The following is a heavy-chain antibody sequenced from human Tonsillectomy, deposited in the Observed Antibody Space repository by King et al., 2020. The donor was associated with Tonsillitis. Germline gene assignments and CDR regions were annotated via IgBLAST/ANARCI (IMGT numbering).Heavy chain of an antibody. J-gene: IGHJ4*02. CDR2: IGRDDSSK. CDR3: AKDFEWRSDY. Sequence: VQLVESGGGVVQPGGSLRLSCAASGFTFNNYNMHWVSQAPGKGLEWVAFIGRDDSSKNHTYSAKGRFIISRDNYKNTVYLEMNSLRSEDTALYYCAKDFEWRSDYWGQGTLVTVSS. CDR1: GFTFNNYN. D-gene: IGHD3-3*01. V-gene: IGHV3-30*02.